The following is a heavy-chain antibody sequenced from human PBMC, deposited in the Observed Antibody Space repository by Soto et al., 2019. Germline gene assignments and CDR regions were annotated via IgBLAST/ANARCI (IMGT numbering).Heavy chain of an antibody. V-gene: IGHV3-23*01. D-gene: IGHD6-6*01. Sequence: GGSLRLSCAASGFTFSSYAMSGVRQAPGKGLEWVSAISGSVGRANYADSAKGRFTISRDNSKNTLYLQMNSLRAEDTAVYYCAKHLRNIAARLNSFDNWGQGTMVTVSS. CDR3: AKHLRNIAARLNSFDN. CDR2: ISGSVGRA. J-gene: IGHJ3*02. CDR1: GFTFSSYA.